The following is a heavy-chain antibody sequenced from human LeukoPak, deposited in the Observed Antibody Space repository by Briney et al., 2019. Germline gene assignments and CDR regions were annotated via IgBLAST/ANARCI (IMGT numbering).Heavy chain of an antibody. CDR1: GGSISSYD. Sequence: SETLSLTCTVSGGSISSYDWSWIRQPPGQGLEWIGYIYYSGSTSYNPSLKSRVTISVDTSKNQFSLKLSSVTAADTALFYCASHSGIAVAGPKNPFDYWGQGTLVTVSS. V-gene: IGHV4-59*01. J-gene: IGHJ4*02. CDR3: ASHSGIAVAGPKNPFDY. D-gene: IGHD6-19*01. CDR2: IYYSGST.